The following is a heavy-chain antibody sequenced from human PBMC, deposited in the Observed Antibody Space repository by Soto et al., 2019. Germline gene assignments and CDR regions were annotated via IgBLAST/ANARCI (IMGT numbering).Heavy chain of an antibody. Sequence: PGGSLRLSYASSGFTFGVYAVCWVRQAPGKGLEWVSTISGSGDEAYYADSVKGRFTISRDNSKNTLYLQMNSLRGEDSAIYFCAKDRGTGDYGVNAFDTWGQGTKVTVSS. CDR3: AKDRGTGDYGVNAFDT. CDR1: GFTFGVYA. CDR2: ISGSGDEA. V-gene: IGHV3-23*01. D-gene: IGHD7-27*01. J-gene: IGHJ3*02.